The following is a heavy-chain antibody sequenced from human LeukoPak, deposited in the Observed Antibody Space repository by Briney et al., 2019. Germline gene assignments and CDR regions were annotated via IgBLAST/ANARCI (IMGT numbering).Heavy chain of an antibody. CDR1: GFTFSAYA. V-gene: IGHV3-23*01. CDR2: MNGNGGTT. J-gene: IGHJ4*02. CDR3: ARRDYYDTSGYSPLFDY. D-gene: IGHD3-22*01. Sequence: GGSLRLSCAAPGFTFSAYAMAWVRKAPGKGLEWVSGMNGNGGTTYYADSVKGRFTISRDNSRSTLFLQMNNLRAEDTAVYFCARRDYYDTSGYSPLFDYWGQGALVTVSS.